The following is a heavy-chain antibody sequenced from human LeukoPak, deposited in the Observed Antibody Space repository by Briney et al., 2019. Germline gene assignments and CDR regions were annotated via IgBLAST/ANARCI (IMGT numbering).Heavy chain of an antibody. CDR2: IYYTGST. J-gene: IGHJ6*03. CDR1: GDSISSYY. Sequence: KPSETLSHTCTVSGDSISSYYWSWIRQPPGKGLEWIGYIYYTGSTNYNPSLKSRVTISVDTSENQFSLKLTSVTAADTAVYHCARGRSMGYYYMDVWGKGTTVTVSS. V-gene: IGHV4-59*01. CDR3: ARGRSMGYYYMDV.